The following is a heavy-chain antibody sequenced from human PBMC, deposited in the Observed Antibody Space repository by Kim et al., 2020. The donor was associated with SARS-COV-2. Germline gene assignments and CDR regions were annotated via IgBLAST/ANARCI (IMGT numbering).Heavy chain of an antibody. J-gene: IGHJ4*02. CDR1: GFTFSSYS. Sequence: GGSLRLSCAASGFTFSSYSMNWVRQAPGKGLEWVSSISSSSYIYYADSVKGRFTISRDNAKNSLYLQMNSLRAEDTAVYYCAREGGGDSSGYYLDYWGQGTLVTVSS. CDR2: ISSSSYI. V-gene: IGHV3-21*01. D-gene: IGHD3-22*01. CDR3: AREGGGDSSGYYLDY.